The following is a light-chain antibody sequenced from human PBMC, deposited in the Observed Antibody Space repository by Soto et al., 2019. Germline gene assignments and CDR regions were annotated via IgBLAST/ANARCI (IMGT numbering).Light chain of an antibody. CDR2: DAS. CDR1: QSVSGY. CDR3: QHRSDWPIN. J-gene: IGKJ5*01. Sequence: EIVLTQSPGTLSLSPGDRATLSCWASQSVSGYLAWYQQKLGQAPRLLIYDASNRATGIPARFSGSGSGTDFTLTISSLEPEDFAIYYCQHRSDWPINFGQGTRLEIK. V-gene: IGKV3-11*01.